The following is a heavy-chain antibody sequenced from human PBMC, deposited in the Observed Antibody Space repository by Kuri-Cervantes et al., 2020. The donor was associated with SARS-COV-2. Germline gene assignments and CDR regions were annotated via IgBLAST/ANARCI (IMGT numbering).Heavy chain of an antibody. V-gene: IGHV4-59*01. CDR3: ARDGRNFDP. D-gene: IGHD1-14*01. Sequence: GSLRLSCAVYGGSFSGYYWSWIRQPPGKGLEWIGYIFYTGITNYNPSLKSRVTISLDTSKNQLSLKLSSVIAADTALYYCARDGRNFDPWGQGTLVTVSS. CDR2: IFYTGIT. J-gene: IGHJ5*02. CDR1: GGSFSGYY.